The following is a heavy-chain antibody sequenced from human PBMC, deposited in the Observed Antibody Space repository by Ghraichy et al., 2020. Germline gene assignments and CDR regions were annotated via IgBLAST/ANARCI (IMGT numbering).Heavy chain of an antibody. D-gene: IGHD1-26*01. V-gene: IGHV3-48*02. J-gene: IGHJ4*02. CDR3: ASGRVGATDYFDY. Sequence: LSLTCAASGFTFSSYSMNWVRQAPGKGLEWVSYISSSSSPIYYADSVKGRFTISRDNAKNSLYLQMNSLRDEDTAVYYWASGRVGATDYFDYWGQGTLVTVSS. CDR1: GFTFSSYS. CDR2: ISSSSSPI.